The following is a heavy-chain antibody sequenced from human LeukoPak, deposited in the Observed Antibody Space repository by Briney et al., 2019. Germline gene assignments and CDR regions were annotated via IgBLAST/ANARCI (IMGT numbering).Heavy chain of an antibody. V-gene: IGHV1-2*02. CDR3: AREGYQLLLPDAFDI. D-gene: IGHD2-2*01. J-gene: IGHJ3*02. CDR1: GYTFTGYY. CDR2: INPNSGGT. Sequence: WASVKVSCKASGYTFTGYYMHWVRQAPGQGLEWMGWINPNSGGTNYAQKFQGRVTMTRDTSISTAYMELSRLRSDDTAVYYCAREGYQLLLPDAFDIWGQGTMVTVSS.